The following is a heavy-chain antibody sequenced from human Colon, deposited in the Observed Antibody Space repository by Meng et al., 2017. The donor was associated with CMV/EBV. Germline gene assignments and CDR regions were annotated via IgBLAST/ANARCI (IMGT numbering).Heavy chain of an antibody. V-gene: IGHV3-21*01. D-gene: IGHD5-24*01. CDR2: ISRSSTHI. CDR3: AREEVGEMAVFDN. J-gene: IGHJ4*02. CDR1: GVAFLYAC. Sequence: EGALVECGGGLVKPGGSLIFSCEVCGVAFLYACMNWVRQAPGKGLEWVSSISRSSTHIYYLDSVKGRFTISRDNARNSLYLQMNSLRAEDTAVYYCAREEVGEMAVFDNWGQGTLVTVSS.